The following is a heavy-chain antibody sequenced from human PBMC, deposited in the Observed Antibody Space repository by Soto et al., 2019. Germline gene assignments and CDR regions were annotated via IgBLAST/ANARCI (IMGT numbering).Heavy chain of an antibody. CDR1: GFTFSDYY. CDR2: ISSSSSYT. V-gene: IGHV3-11*06. J-gene: IGHJ4*02. D-gene: IGHD2-2*02. CDR3: ARDSAGQDYTDY. Sequence: QVQLVESGGGLVKPGGSLRLSCAASGFTFSDYYMNWIRQAPGKGLEWVSYISSSSSYTNYADSVKGRFTISRDNAKNSLYLQMNSLRAEDTAVEYWARDSAGQDYTDYWGKGTLVAVSS.